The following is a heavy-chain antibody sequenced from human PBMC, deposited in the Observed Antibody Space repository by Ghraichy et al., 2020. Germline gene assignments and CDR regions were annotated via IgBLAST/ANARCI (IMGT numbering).Heavy chain of an antibody. V-gene: IGHV4-39*01. J-gene: IGHJ4*02. Sequence: SETLSLTCTVSGGSISSSSYYWGWIRQPPGKGLEWIGSIYYSGSTYYNPSLKSRVTISVDTSKNQFSLKLSSVTAADTAVYYCASWSYSSGWYWFDYWGQGTLVTVSS. CDR2: IYYSGST. CDR1: GGSISSSSYY. CDR3: ASWSYSSGWYWFDY. D-gene: IGHD6-19*01.